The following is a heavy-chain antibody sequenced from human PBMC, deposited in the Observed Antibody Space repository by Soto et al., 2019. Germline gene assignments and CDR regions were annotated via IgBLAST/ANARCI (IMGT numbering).Heavy chain of an antibody. CDR2: IIPMFGTA. D-gene: IGHD5-12*01. CDR3: AVIGYDLDY. Sequence: VQLVQSGAEVKKPGSSVKVSCKGSGDTFHRHALSWVRQAPGQGLEWMGGIIPMFGTANYAQKFQGRVTITADTSTRTAYMELSSLRFEDTAFYYCAVIGYDLDYWGQGTLVAVSS. V-gene: IGHV1-69*06. CDR1: GDTFHRHA. J-gene: IGHJ4*02.